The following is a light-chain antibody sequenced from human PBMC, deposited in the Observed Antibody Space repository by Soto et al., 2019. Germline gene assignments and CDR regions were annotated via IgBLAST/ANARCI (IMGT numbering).Light chain of an antibody. CDR1: QSVSSN. V-gene: IGKV3-15*01. J-gene: IGKJ2*01. CDR3: QQYNNWYT. Sequence: EIVMTQSPATLSVSPGERATRSCRASQSVSSNLAWYQQKPGQAPRLLIYGASTRATGIPARFSGSGSGTEFTLTISSLQSEYLAGYYGQQYNNWYTCGQGTKLEIK. CDR2: GAS.